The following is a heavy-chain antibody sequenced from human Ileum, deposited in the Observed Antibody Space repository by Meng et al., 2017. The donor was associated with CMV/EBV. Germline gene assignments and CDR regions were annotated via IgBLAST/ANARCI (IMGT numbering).Heavy chain of an antibody. D-gene: IGHD2-2*02. J-gene: IGHJ6*02. CDR3: AKTYCGTTSCSTPYYYFGLDV. V-gene: IGHV3-23*01. CDR1: GFSFSNFA. Sequence: GGSLRLSCDASGFSFSNFAMVWVRLAPGKGLELVSGIRANAGGTYYADSVKGRFTISRDNSKNTLYLQMNSLRAEDTATFYCAKTYCGTTSCSTPYYYFGLDVWGQGTTVTVSS. CDR2: IRANAGGT.